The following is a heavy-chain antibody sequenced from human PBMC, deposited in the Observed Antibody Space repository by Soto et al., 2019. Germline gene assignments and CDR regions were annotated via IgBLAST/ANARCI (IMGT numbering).Heavy chain of an antibody. J-gene: IGHJ4*02. CDR1: GFPFSDTW. CDR3: TALNILTGYNFDS. V-gene: IGHV3-15*01. D-gene: IGHD3-9*01. Sequence: KPGGSLRLSCAASGFPFSDTWMSWVRQAPGKGLEWVARIKTKANIGTRDYAAPVKGRFSIPRDDAKNTLYLQMNSLKTEDTAVYFCTALNILTGYNFDSWGKGDLVTVSS. CDR2: IKTKANIGTR.